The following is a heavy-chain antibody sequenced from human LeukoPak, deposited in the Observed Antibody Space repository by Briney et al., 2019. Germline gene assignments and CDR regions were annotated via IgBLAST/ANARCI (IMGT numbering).Heavy chain of an antibody. Sequence: GESLKISCKGSGYSFTSYWIGWVRQMPGKGLEWMGIIYPGDSDTRYSPSFQGQVTISADKSISTAYLQWSSLKASDTAMYYCARPLPMYCGGDCLDWYFDLWGRGTLVTVSS. V-gene: IGHV5-51*01. CDR2: IYPGDSDT. D-gene: IGHD2-21*01. CDR1: GYSFTSYW. CDR3: ARPLPMYCGGDCLDWYFDL. J-gene: IGHJ2*01.